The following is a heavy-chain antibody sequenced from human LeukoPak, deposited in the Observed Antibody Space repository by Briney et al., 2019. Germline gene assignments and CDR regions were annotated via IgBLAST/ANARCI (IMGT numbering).Heavy chain of an antibody. V-gene: IGHV3-23*01. CDR1: GFTFSSYS. Sequence: GGSLRLSCAASGFTFSSYSMNWVRQAPGKGLEWVSGISGSGGSTYYADPVKGRFTISRDNSKNTLYLQMNSLRAEDTAVYYCAKGRDGYNADFDHWGQGTLVTVSS. D-gene: IGHD5-24*01. J-gene: IGHJ4*02. CDR3: AKGRDGYNADFDH. CDR2: ISGSGGST.